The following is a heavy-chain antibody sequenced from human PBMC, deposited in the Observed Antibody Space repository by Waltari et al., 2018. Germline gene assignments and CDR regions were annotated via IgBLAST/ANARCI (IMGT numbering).Heavy chain of an antibody. Sequence: EVQLVESGGGLVQPGGSLRLSCAASGITVGNNYMSWVRQAPGKGLEVISFIYSSGSTYYADAGKGRFTISRDNSKNTLYLQMNSLRSEDTAVYFCARDPPGVAAAGPGRGWGQGTLVTVSS. J-gene: IGHJ4*02. D-gene: IGHD6-25*01. V-gene: IGHV3-66*02. CDR2: IYSSGST. CDR3: ARDPPGVAAAGPGRG. CDR1: GITVGNNY.